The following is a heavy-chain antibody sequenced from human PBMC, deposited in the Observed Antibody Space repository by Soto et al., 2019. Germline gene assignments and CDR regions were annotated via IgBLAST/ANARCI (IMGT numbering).Heavy chain of an antibody. CDR3: ARVNLGFWSGYYAKDYYYYGMDV. D-gene: IGHD3-3*01. V-gene: IGHV1-18*01. CDR2: ISAYNGNT. Sequence: QVQLVQSGAEVKKPGASVKVSCKASGYTFTSYGISWVRQAPGQGLEWMGWISAYNGNTNYAQKLQGRVTMTTDTSRSTAYMELRSLRSDDTAVYYCARVNLGFWSGYYAKDYYYYGMDVWGQGTTVTVSS. CDR1: GYTFTSYG. J-gene: IGHJ6*02.